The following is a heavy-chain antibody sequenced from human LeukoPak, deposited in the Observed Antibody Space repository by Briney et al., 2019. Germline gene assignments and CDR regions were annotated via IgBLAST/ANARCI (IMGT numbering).Heavy chain of an antibody. CDR2: MNPNSGNT. V-gene: IGHV1-8*03. Sequence: ASVKVSCKASGYTFTSYDINWVRQATGQGLEWMGWMNPNSGNTGYAQKFQGRVTITRNTSISTAYMELSSLRSEDTAVYYCARGSDILTGYYIDYWGQGTLVTVSS. CDR3: ARGSDILTGYYIDY. D-gene: IGHD3-9*01. CDR1: GYTFTSYD. J-gene: IGHJ4*02.